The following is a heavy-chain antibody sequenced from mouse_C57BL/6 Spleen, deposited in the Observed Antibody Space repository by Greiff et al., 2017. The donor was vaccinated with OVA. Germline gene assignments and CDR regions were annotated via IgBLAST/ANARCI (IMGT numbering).Heavy chain of an antibody. D-gene: IGHD2-2*01. CDR3: AVGVTTDYAMDY. Sequence: VQLQQSGAELVKPGASVKISCKASGYAFSSYWMNWVKQRPGKGLEWIGQIYPGDGDTNYNGKFKGKATLTADKSSSTAYMQLSSLTSEDSAVYFCAVGVTTDYAMDYWGQGTSVTVSS. CDR2: IYPGDGDT. J-gene: IGHJ4*01. V-gene: IGHV1-80*01. CDR1: GYAFSSYW.